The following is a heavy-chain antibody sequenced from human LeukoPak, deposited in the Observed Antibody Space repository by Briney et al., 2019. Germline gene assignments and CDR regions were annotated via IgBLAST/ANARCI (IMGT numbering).Heavy chain of an antibody. D-gene: IGHD6-13*01. CDR3: ARVHTGYSSSWYYFDY. Sequence: GGSLRLSCAASGFTVSSNYMSWVRQAPGKGLEWVSVIYSGGSTYYADSVKGRFTNSRDNSKNTLYLQMNSLRAEDTAVYYCARVHTGYSSSWYYFDYWGQGTLVTVSS. CDR1: GFTVSSNY. CDR2: IYSGGST. V-gene: IGHV3-53*01. J-gene: IGHJ4*02.